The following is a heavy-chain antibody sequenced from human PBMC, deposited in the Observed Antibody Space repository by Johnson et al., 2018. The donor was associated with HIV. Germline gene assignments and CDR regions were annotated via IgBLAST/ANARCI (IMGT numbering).Heavy chain of an antibody. D-gene: IGHD3-3*01. V-gene: IGHV3-30*04. CDR1: GFTFSSYA. CDR3: ARDMIFGVAWSLGVSDAFDI. Sequence: QVQLVESGGGVVQPGRSLRLSCAASGFTFSSYAMHWVRQAPGKGLEWVAVISYDSSYKFYADSVKGRFTISRDNFKDTLYLQMNSLRPEDTAVYYCARDMIFGVAWSLGVSDAFDIWGQGTMVTVSS. J-gene: IGHJ3*02. CDR2: ISYDSSYK.